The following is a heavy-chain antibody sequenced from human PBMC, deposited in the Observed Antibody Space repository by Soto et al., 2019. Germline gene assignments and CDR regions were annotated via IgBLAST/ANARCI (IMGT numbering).Heavy chain of an antibody. CDR1: GGTFSSYA. V-gene: IGHV1-69*01. Sequence: QVQLVQSGAEVTKPGSSVKVSCKASGGTFSSYAISWVRQAPGQGLEWRGGLIPIFGTAHYAPKFQGRVTINAVEPRSTADMELISLRSEDKAVYYCARGSYCGGDCYKNFGYWGQGTPVTFSS. D-gene: IGHD2-21*02. CDR3: ARGSYCGGDCYKNFGY. CDR2: LIPIFGTA. J-gene: IGHJ4*02.